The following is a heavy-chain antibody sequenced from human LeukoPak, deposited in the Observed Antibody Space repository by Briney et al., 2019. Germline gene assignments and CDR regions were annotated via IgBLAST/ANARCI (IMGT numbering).Heavy chain of an antibody. D-gene: IGHD1-26*01. CDR3: ARVKGEYSGGSNFDY. CDR2: ISYDGSNK. Sequence: PGRSLRLSCAASGFTFSSYAMHWVRQAPGKGLEWVAVISYDGSNKYYADSVKGRFTISRDNSKNTLYLQMNSLRAEDTAVYYCARVKGEYSGGSNFDYWGQGTLVTVSS. CDR1: GFTFSSYA. J-gene: IGHJ4*02. V-gene: IGHV3-30*04.